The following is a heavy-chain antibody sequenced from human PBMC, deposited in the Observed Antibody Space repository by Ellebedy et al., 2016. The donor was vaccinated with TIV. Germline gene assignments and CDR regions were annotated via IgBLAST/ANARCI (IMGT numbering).Heavy chain of an antibody. Sequence: GGSLRLXXATSGFTFSDEHMDWVRQAPGKGLEWVGRSKNKGNNYATQYAASVKGRFTISRADSTNSLYLQMNSLRTEDTAIYYCTKTFYFDWGQGTLVIVSS. D-gene: IGHD2/OR15-2a*01. J-gene: IGHJ4*02. CDR1: GFTFSDEH. V-gene: IGHV3-72*01. CDR3: TKTFYFD. CDR2: SKNKGNNYAT.